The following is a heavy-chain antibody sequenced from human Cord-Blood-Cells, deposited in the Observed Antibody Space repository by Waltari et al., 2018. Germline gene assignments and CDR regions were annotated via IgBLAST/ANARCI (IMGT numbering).Heavy chain of an antibody. D-gene: IGHD7-27*01. V-gene: IGHV3-9*03. CDR2: ISWNSGSI. CDR1: GFPFDDYA. CDR3: AILGMG. J-gene: IGHJ4*02. Sequence: EVQLVESGGGLVQPGRSLRLSCAASGFPFDDYAMHWVRQAPGKGLGWVSGISWNSGSIGYSDSVKGRFTISRDNAKNSLYLQTNSLRAEDMALYYWAILGMGWGQGTLVTVSS.